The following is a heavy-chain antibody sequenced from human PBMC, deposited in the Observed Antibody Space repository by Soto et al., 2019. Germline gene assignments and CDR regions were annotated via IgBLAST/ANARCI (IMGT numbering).Heavy chain of an antibody. CDR1: VGSVSSGSYY. J-gene: IGHJ6*02. CDR3: ALWFGGQRRMDV. CDR2: IYYSGST. V-gene: IGHV4-61*01. D-gene: IGHD3-10*01. Sequence: SETLSLTCTVSVGSVSSGSYYWSWIRQPPGKGLEWIGYIYYSGSTNYNPSLKSRVTISVDTSKNQFSLKLSSVTAADTAVYYCALWFGGQRRMDVWGQGTTVTVSS.